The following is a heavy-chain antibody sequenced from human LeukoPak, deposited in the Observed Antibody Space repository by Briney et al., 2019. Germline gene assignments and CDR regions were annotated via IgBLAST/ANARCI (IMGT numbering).Heavy chain of an antibody. Sequence: PSETLSLTCAVSGYSISSGYFWGWIRQPPGKGLEWIGSFYHSGSTHYNPSLRSRVTISVDTSKNQFSLNLSSVTAADTAVCYCARHDFYSNYPHNWFDPWGQGTLVTISS. CDR2: FYHSGST. D-gene: IGHD4-11*01. CDR1: GYSISSGYF. J-gene: IGHJ5*02. V-gene: IGHV4-38-2*01. CDR3: ARHDFYSNYPHNWFDP.